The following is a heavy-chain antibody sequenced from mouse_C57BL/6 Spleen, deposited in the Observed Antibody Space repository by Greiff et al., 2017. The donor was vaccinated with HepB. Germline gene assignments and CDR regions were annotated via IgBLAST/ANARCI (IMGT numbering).Heavy chain of an antibody. Sequence: QVQLQQSGPELVKPGASVKISCKASGYAFSSSWMNWVKQRPGQGLEWIGRIYPGDGDTNYNGKFKGKATLTADKSSSTAYMQLSRLTSEDSAVYFCAREGTSYYAMDYWGQGTSVTVSS. CDR3: AREGTSYYAMDY. CDR1: GYAFSSSW. CDR2: IYPGDGDT. V-gene: IGHV1-82*01. J-gene: IGHJ4*01.